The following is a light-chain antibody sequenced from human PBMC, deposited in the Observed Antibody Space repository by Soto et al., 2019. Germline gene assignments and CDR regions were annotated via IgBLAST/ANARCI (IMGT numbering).Light chain of an antibody. J-gene: IGKJ4*01. CDR3: QHPNSYPFLT. V-gene: IGKV1-9*01. Sequence: DIQLTQSPSFLSASVGDRVTITCRASQGISTYLAWYQQKPGKAPKLLIYAASTLQSGVPSRFSGSGSGTEFTLTISSLQPEDFATYFCQHPNSYPFLTFGGGTKVEIK. CDR2: AAS. CDR1: QGISTY.